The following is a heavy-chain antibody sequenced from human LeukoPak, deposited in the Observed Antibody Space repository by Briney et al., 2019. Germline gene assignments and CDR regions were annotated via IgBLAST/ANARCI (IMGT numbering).Heavy chain of an antibody. CDR1: GFTFGDYA. CDR2: IRSKGYGGTT. V-gene: IGHV3-49*03. D-gene: IGHD3-10*01. J-gene: IGHJ3*02. CDR3: TREYPLLAFDI. Sequence: TGGTLRLSCTVSGFTFGDYAMSWFRQAPGKGLEWVGFIRSKGYGGTTEYAASVKGRFTISRDDSKSIAYLQMNSLKTEDTAVYYCTREYPLLAFDIWGQGTMVTVSS.